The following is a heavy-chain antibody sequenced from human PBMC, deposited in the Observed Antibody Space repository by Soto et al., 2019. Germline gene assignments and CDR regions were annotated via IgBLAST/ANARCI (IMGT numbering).Heavy chain of an antibody. CDR3: ARDTMVRDYYYYGMDV. CDR1: GGSISSGGYY. D-gene: IGHD3-10*01. V-gene: IGHV4-31*03. Sequence: SETLSLTCTVSGGSISSGGYYWSWIRQHPGKGLEWIGYIYYSGSTYYNPSLKSRVTISVDTSKDQFSLKLSSVTAADTAVYYCARDTMVRDYYYYGMDVWGQGTTVTVSS. J-gene: IGHJ6*02. CDR2: IYYSGST.